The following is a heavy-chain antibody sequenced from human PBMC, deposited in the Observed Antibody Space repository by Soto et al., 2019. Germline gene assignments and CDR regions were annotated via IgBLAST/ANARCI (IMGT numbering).Heavy chain of an antibody. V-gene: IGHV3-23*01. J-gene: IGHJ4*02. CDR3: VFRHLLTDDTLHPLLYFYD. Sequence: PGGSLRLSCAASGFTLRNYAMSWVRQTPGKGLEWVSLITKSGDSTYYADSVKGRFTISRDNSKNTLFLQMNSLRAEDTALYYCVFRHLLTDDTLHPLLYFYDWGQGTLVTVSS. D-gene: IGHD2-8*01. CDR2: ITKSGDST. CDR1: GFTLRNYA.